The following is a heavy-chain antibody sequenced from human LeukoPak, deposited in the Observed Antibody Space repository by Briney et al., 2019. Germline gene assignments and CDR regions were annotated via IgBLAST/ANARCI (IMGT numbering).Heavy chain of an antibody. D-gene: IGHD3/OR15-3a*01. Sequence: GASVKVSCKASGYTFTSYDINWVRQATGQGLEWMGWMNPNSGNTGYAQKFQGRVTITRNTSISTAYMELSSLRSEDTAVYYCARGFFDGWGYYYYMDVWGKGTTVTVSS. CDR2: MNPNSGNT. CDR3: ARGFFDGWGYYYYMDV. CDR1: GYTFTSYD. J-gene: IGHJ6*03. V-gene: IGHV1-8*03.